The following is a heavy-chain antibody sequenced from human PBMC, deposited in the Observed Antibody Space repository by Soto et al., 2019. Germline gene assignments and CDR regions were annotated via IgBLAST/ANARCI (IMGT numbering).Heavy chain of an antibody. CDR1: GYSVARYF. V-gene: IGHV1-46*01. Sequence: QVQLVQSGAEVREPGASVKVSCKASGYSVARYFMHWVRQAPGQGLEWLGVINPSADTTTYAQKFQGRVTMTWDTSTNTVFMDVSSLRSEDTAIYYCARGGSSPVFCCFCGLDVWGQGTTVTVSS. D-gene: IGHD6-13*01. J-gene: IGHJ6*02. CDR3: ARGGSSPVFCCFCGLDV. CDR2: INPSADTT.